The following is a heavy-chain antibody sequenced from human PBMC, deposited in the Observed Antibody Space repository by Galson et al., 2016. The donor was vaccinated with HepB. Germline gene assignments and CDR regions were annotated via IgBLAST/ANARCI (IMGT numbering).Heavy chain of an antibody. CDR1: GFTVSSFP. Sequence: SLRLSCAASGFTVSSFPVSWVRQAPGKGLEWVSGISENSGDTYYADSVKGRFTISRDNSKNTLYLQMNSLRAEDTAIYYCAKPNSDGCYIFTNWGQGTLVTISS. CDR2: ISENSGDT. D-gene: IGHD3-22*01. J-gene: IGHJ4*02. V-gene: IGHV3-23*01. CDR3: AKPNSDGCYIFTN.